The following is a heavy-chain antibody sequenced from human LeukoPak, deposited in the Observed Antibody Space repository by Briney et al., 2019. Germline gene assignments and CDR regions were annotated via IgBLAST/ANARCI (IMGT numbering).Heavy chain of an antibody. Sequence: ASVKVSCKASGYTFTSYGISWVRQAPGQGHEWMGWISAYNGNTNYAQKLQGRVTMTTDTSTSTAYMELRSLRSDDTAVYYWARDQVPINIRSSSWSDYWGQGTLVTVSS. CDR3: ARDQVPINIRSSSWSDY. D-gene: IGHD6-13*01. V-gene: IGHV1-18*01. CDR2: ISAYNGNT. J-gene: IGHJ4*02. CDR1: GYTFTSYG.